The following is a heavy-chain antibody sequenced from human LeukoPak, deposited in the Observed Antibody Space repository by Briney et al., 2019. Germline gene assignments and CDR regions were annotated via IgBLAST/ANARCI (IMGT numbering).Heavy chain of an antibody. Sequence: SETLSLTCTVSGGSISSYYWSWIRQPPGKGLEWIGYIYYSGSTNYNPSLKSRVTISVDTSKNQFSLKLRSVTAADTAVYYCARDGNYYESSGYYFSAFDIWGQGRMVTVSS. CDR3: ARDGNYYESSGYYFSAFDI. D-gene: IGHD3-22*01. CDR1: GGSISSYY. J-gene: IGHJ3*02. V-gene: IGHV4-59*12. CDR2: IYYSGST.